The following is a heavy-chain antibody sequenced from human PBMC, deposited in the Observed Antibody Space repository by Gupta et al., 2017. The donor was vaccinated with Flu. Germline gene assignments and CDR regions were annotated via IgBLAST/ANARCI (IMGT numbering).Heavy chain of an antibody. CDR2: IGTAGDT. J-gene: IGHJ6*02. CDR1: D. Sequence: DMHWVRQATGKGLEWVSAIGTAGDTYYPGSVKGRFTISRENAKNALYLQMNSLRAGDTAVYYCARDNGSSGRGGMDVGGQGTTVTVSS. V-gene: IGHV3-13*04. CDR3: ARDNGSSGRGGMDV. D-gene: IGHD3-22*01.